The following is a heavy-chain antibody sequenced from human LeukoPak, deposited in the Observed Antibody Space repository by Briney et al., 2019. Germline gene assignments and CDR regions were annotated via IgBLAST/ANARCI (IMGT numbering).Heavy chain of an antibody. Sequence: ASVKVSCKASGGSFSDYSISWVRQAPGQGLEWMGRIIAILDTAHYAQKFQGRFTITADKSTTTVYMELSSLRSDDTAVYYCVRSGYDYDWFDPWGQGTLVTVSS. CDR2: IIAILDTA. V-gene: IGHV1-69*08. CDR1: GGSFSDYS. D-gene: IGHD5-12*01. CDR3: VRSGYDYDWFDP. J-gene: IGHJ5*02.